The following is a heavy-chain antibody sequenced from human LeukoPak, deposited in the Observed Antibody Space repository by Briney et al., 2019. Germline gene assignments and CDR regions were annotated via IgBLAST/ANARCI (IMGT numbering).Heavy chain of an antibody. Sequence: SETLSLTCTVSGGSISXGGYYWSWIRQHPGKGXXXXGYIYYXGXXXXXXXXXSRVTISVDTSKNQFSLKLSSVTAADTAVYYCARGPTIQLWFGYWGQGTLVTVSS. CDR1: GGSISXGGYY. CDR3: ARGPTIQLWFGY. CDR2: IYYXGXX. D-gene: IGHD5-18*01. V-gene: IGHV4-31*03. J-gene: IGHJ4*02.